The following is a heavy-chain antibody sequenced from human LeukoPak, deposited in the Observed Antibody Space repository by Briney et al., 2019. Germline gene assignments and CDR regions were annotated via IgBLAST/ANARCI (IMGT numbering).Heavy chain of an antibody. J-gene: IGHJ4*02. Sequence: SETLSLTCTVSGGSISSLTYYWGWIRQPPGKGLEWIASIYYSGTTYYSPSLKSRVAISVNRSNNQFSLRLSSVTAAETAVYFCTGYSAGWSSGGGYWGQGTVVTVSS. CDR2: IYYSGTT. V-gene: IGHV4-39*01. CDR3: TGYSAGWSSGGGY. D-gene: IGHD6-19*01. CDR1: GGSISSLTYY.